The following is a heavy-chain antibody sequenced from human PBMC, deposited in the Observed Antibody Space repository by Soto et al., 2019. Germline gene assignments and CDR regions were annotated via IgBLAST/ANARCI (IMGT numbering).Heavy chain of an antibody. D-gene: IGHD6-19*01. CDR1: GYTFNSYG. V-gene: IGHV1-18*04. CDR2: ISAYSGNS. Sequence: QVQLVQSGAEVKKPGASVKVSCKASGYTFNSYGVSWVRQAPGQGLEWMGWISAYSGNSNYAQKFQGRVTMTTDTSTTPAFMELRSLRSDDTAVYYCARGFIAVPKTWSAPDYWGQGTLVTVSS. CDR3: ARGFIAVPKTWSAPDY. J-gene: IGHJ4*02.